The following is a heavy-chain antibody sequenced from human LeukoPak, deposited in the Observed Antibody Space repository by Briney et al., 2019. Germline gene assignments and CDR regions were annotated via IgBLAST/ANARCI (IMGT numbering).Heavy chain of an antibody. CDR1: GYTFTGYY. CDR2: INPNSGGT. Sequence: ASVKVSCKASGYTFTGYYMHWVRQAPGQGLEWMGRINPNSGGTNYAQKFQGRVTMTRDTSISTAYTELSRLRSDDTAVYYCARDQIMITFGGVIDDYWGQGTLVTVSS. CDR3: ARDQIMITFGGVIDDY. J-gene: IGHJ4*02. D-gene: IGHD3-16*02. V-gene: IGHV1-2*06.